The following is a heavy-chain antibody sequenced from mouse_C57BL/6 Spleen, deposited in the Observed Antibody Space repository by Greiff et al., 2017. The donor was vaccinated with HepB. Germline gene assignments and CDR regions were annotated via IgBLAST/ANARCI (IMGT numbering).Heavy chain of an antibody. J-gene: IGHJ4*01. CDR2: INPNNGGT. CDR3: ARQKRAYAMDY. V-gene: IGHV1-26*01. CDR1: GYTFTDYY. D-gene: IGHD3-1*01. Sequence: EVQLQQSGPELVKPGASVKISCKASGYTFTDYYMNWVKQSHGKSLEWIGDINPNNGGTSYNQKFKGKATLTVDKSSSTAYMELRSLTSEDSAVYYGARQKRAYAMDYWGQGTSVTVSS.